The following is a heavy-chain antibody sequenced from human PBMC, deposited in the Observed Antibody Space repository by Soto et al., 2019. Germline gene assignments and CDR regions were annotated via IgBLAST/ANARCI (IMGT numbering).Heavy chain of an antibody. Sequence: GGSLRLSCAASGFTFSSYSMNWVRQAPGKGLEWVSSISSSSSYIYYADSVKGRFTISRDNAKNSLYLQMNSLRAEDTAVYYCARRYYDILTGYSADDHWGQGTLVTASS. CDR2: ISSSSSYI. CDR3: ARRYYDILTGYSADDH. J-gene: IGHJ4*02. D-gene: IGHD3-9*01. CDR1: GFTFSSYS. V-gene: IGHV3-21*01.